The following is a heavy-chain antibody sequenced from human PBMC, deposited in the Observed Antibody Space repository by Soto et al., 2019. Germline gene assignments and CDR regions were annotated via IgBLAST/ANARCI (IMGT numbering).Heavy chain of an antibody. D-gene: IGHD3-3*01. Sequence: QVLLAQSGAEVKKPGSSVKVSCQTSRGTFNTSPISWVRQAPGQGLEWLGDIVPVFGMVNYAQQFQDRLNLTADASTTSVCMEASRLTPDGTTVYFCATPHLRGRQYDYRSPATAPLYHSGLGVWGQGTTVIVSS. CDR2: IVPVFGMV. J-gene: IGHJ6*02. CDR1: RGTFNTSP. V-gene: IGHV1-69*01. CDR3: ATPHLRGRQYDYRSPATAPLYHSGLGV.